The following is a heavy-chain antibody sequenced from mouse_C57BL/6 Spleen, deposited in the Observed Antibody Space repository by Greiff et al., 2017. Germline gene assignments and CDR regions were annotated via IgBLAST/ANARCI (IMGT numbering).Heavy chain of an antibody. J-gene: IGHJ4*01. CDR1: GYSFTSYY. D-gene: IGHD2-4*01. Sequence: QVQLQQSGPELVKPGASVKISCKASGYSFTSYYIHWVKQRPGQGLEWIGWIYPGSGNTKYNEKFKGKATLTADTSSSTAYMQLSSLTSEDSAVYYCARNYDYDLYAMDYWGQGTSVTVSS. V-gene: IGHV1-66*01. CDR2: IYPGSGNT. CDR3: ARNYDYDLYAMDY.